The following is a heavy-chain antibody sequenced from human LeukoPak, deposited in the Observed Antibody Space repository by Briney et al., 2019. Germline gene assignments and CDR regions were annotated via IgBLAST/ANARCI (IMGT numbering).Heavy chain of an antibody. D-gene: IGHD3-10*01. J-gene: IGHJ1*01. CDR2: ISGSGGST. Sequence: GGSLRLSCAASGFTFSSYAMSWVRQAPGKGLEWVSVISGSGGSTYYADSVKGRFTISRDNSKNTLYLQMNSLRAEDTAVYYCAKGFYGSGSYLQDWGQGTLVTVSS. CDR3: AKGFYGSGSYLQD. CDR1: GFTFSSYA. V-gene: IGHV3-23*01.